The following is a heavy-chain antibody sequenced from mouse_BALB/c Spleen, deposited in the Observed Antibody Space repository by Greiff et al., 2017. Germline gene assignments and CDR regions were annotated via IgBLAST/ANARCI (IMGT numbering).Heavy chain of an antibody. Sequence: EVKVVESGGGLVKPGGSLKLSCAASGFAFSSYDMSWVRQTPEKRLEWVAYISSGGGSTYYPDTVKGRFTISRDNAKNTLYLQMSSLKSEDTAMYYCAFMNTTRGKAMDYWGQGTSVTVSA. V-gene: IGHV5-12-1*01. CDR2: ISSGGGST. J-gene: IGHJ4*01. CDR3: AFMNTTRGKAMDY. CDR1: GFAFSSYD. D-gene: IGHD2-4*01.